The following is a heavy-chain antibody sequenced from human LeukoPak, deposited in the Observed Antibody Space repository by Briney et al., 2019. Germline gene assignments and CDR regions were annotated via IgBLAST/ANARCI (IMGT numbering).Heavy chain of an antibody. D-gene: IGHD3-22*01. V-gene: IGHV4-39*01. J-gene: IGHJ4*02. Sequence: GSLRLSCAASGFTFSSYEMNWVRQPPGKGLEWIGSIDYSGSTYYNPSLKSRVTISVDTSKNQFSLKLSSVTAADTAVYYCARHYYDSRRGPFDYWGQGTLVTVSS. CDR3: ARHYYDSRRGPFDY. CDR1: GFTFSSYE. CDR2: IDYSGST.